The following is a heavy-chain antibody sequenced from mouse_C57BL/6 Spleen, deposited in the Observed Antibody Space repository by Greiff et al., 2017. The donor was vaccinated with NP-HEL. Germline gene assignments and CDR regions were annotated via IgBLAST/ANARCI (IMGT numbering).Heavy chain of an antibody. Sequence: VQLQQPGAELVRPGSSVKLSCKASGYTFTSYWMHWVKQRPIHGLEWIGNIDPSDSETHYNQKFKDKATLTVDKSSSTAYMQLSSLTSEDSAVYYCARDDYYGSSYDFDYWGQGTTLTVSS. CDR1: GYTFTSYW. D-gene: IGHD1-1*01. CDR2: IDPSDSET. V-gene: IGHV1-52*01. CDR3: ARDDYYGSSYDFDY. J-gene: IGHJ2*01.